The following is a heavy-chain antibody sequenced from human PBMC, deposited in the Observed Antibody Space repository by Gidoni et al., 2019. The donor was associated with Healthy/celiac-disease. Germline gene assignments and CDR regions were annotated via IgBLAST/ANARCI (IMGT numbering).Heavy chain of an antibody. CDR1: GGSISSYY. D-gene: IGHD3-16*01. Sequence: QVQLQESGPGLVKPSETLSLTCTVSGGSISSYYWSWIRQPPGKGLEWIGYIYYSGSTNYNPPLKSRVTISVDTSKNQFSLKLSSVTAADTAVYYCAGAFGGVMAYFDYWGQGTLVTVSS. V-gene: IGHV4-59*01. J-gene: IGHJ4*02. CDR2: IYYSGST. CDR3: AGAFGGVMAYFDY.